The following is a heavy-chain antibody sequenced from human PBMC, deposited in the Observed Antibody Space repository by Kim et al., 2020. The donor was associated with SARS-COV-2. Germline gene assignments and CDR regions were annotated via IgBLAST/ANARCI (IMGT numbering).Heavy chain of an antibody. Sequence: GGSLRLSCAASGFTVSSNYMSWVRQAPGKGLEWVSVIYSGGSTYYADSVKGRFTISRDNSKNTLYLQMNSLRAEDTAVYYCARAPNGRNRRYFDYWGQGTLVTVSS. CDR3: ARAPNGRNRRYFDY. J-gene: IGHJ4*02. CDR2: IYSGGST. D-gene: IGHD2-8*01. CDR1: GFTVSSNY. V-gene: IGHV3-53*01.